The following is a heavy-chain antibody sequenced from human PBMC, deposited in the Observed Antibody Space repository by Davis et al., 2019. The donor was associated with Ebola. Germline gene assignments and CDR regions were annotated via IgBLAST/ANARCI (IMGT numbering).Heavy chain of an antibody. V-gene: IGHV3-23*01. CDR1: GFTFSSYA. CDR3: ARDWHDYIVGATTLGWFDY. Sequence: PGGSLRLSCAASGFTFSSYAMSWVRQAPGKGLEWVSAISGSGGSTYYADSVKGRFTISRDNAKNSLYLQMNSLRDEDTAVYYCARDWHDYIVGATTLGWFDYWGQGTLVTVSS. CDR2: ISGSGGST. J-gene: IGHJ4*02. D-gene: IGHD1-26*01.